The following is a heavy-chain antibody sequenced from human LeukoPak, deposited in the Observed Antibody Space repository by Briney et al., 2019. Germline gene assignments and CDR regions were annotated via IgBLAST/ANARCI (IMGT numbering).Heavy chain of an antibody. Sequence: PSETLSLTCTVSGDSISSGDYYWIWLRQPPGKGLEWIGYIYYSGRTYANTSLKSRVTISVDTSKNQFSLKLSSVTAADTAVYYCARYSVVVVPAAITSNYYYYYYMDVWGKGTTVTVSS. J-gene: IGHJ6*03. D-gene: IGHD2-2*02. CDR2: IYYSGRT. CDR1: GDSISSGDYY. CDR3: ARYSVVVVPAAITSNYYYYYYMDV. V-gene: IGHV4-30-4*08.